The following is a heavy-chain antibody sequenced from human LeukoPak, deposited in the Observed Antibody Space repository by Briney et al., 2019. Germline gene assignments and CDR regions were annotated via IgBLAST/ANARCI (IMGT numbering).Heavy chain of an antibody. J-gene: IGHJ4*02. Sequence: SETLSLTCTVSGGSISSYYWSWIRQPAGKGLEWIGRIYTSGSTNYNPSLKSRVTMSVDTSKNQFSLKLSSVTAADTAVYYCARLYYYDSSGYYFPYYFDYWGQGTLVTVSS. CDR2: IYTSGST. V-gene: IGHV4-4*07. CDR3: ARLYYYDSSGYYFPYYFDY. CDR1: GGSISSYY. D-gene: IGHD3-22*01.